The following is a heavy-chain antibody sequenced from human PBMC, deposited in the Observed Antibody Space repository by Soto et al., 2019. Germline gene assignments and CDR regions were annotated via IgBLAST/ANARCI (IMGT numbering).Heavy chain of an antibody. Sequence: SVKGSCKASGGTFSSYAISWVRQAPGQGLEWMGGIIPIFGTANYAQKFQGRVTITADESTSTAYMELSSLRSEDTAVYYCASGRCSSTSCYIVYYYGMYVWGQGTTVTFSS. CDR1: GGTFSSYA. V-gene: IGHV1-69*13. D-gene: IGHD2-2*02. CDR3: ASGRCSSTSCYIVYYYGMYV. CDR2: IIPIFGTA. J-gene: IGHJ6*02.